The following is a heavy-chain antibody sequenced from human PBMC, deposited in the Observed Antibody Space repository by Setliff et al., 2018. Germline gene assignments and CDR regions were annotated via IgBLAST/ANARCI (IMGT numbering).Heavy chain of an antibody. J-gene: IGHJ4*02. CDR3: ARGETYYYDSSGHEGKYYLDY. D-gene: IGHD3-22*01. CDR2: IYHSGST. V-gene: IGHV4-38-2*01. Sequence: PSETLSLTCAVSGYSISSGYYWGWIRQPPGKGLEWIGSIYHSGSTYYNPSLKSRVTISVDTSKNQFSLKLSSVTAADTAVYYCARGETYYYDSSGHEGKYYLDYWGQGTLVTVSS. CDR1: GYSISSGYY.